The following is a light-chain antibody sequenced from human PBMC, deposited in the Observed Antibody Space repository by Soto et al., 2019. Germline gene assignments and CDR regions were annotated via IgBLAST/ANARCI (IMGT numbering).Light chain of an antibody. V-gene: IGLV3-1*01. Sequence: SYELTQPPSVSRSPGQTASITCLGDKLGDKYVCWYHQKPGQSPVLVIYQDSKRPSGIPERFSGSNSGNTATLTISGTQPMDEADYYCQAWDRSTGVFGTGTKVTVL. CDR1: KLGDKY. CDR3: QAWDRSTGV. CDR2: QDS. J-gene: IGLJ1*01.